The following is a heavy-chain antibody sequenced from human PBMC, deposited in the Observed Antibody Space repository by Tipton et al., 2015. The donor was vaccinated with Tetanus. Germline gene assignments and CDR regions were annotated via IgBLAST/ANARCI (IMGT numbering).Heavy chain of an antibody. D-gene: IGHD1-7*01. V-gene: IGHV3-23*01. J-gene: IGHJ4*02. CDR1: GFTFKSYT. CDR3: AFRTSWRFSRGFDC. Sequence: SLRLSCAASGFTFKSYTINWLRQAPGNGLEWVAAISGSRLTPYYADSVKGRFTISRDNAKKSLYLQMNSLRVEDTAVYYCAFRTSWRFSRGFDCWGQGILVTVSS. CDR2: ISGSRLTP.